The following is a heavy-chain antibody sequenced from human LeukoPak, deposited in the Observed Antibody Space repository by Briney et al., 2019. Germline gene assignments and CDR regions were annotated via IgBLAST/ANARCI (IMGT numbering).Heavy chain of an antibody. J-gene: IGHJ4*02. V-gene: IGHV3-7*01. CDR1: GFTFSSYW. CDR2: IKQDGSEK. CDR3: ATPIIPAGYCSGGSCYVWDDY. D-gene: IGHD2-15*01. Sequence: GGSLRLSCAASGFTFSSYWMSWVRQAPGKGLEWVANIKQDGSEKYYVDSVKGRFTISRDNAKNSLYLQMNSLRAEDTAVYYCATPIIPAGYCSGGSCYVWDDYWGQGTLVTVSS.